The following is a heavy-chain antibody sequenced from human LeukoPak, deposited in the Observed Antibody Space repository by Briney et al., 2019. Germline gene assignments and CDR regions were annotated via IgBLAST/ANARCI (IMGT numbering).Heavy chain of an antibody. D-gene: IGHD3-9*01. CDR2: IYYSGST. J-gene: IGHJ3*02. CDR1: GGSISSYY. Sequence: NPSETLSLTCTVSGGSISSYYWSWIRQPPGKGLEWIGHIYYSGSTNYNPSLKSRVTISVDTSKNQFSLKLSSVTAADTAVYYCARGILTGPIYAFDIWGQGTMVTVSS. CDR3: ARGILTGPIYAFDI. V-gene: IGHV4-59*01.